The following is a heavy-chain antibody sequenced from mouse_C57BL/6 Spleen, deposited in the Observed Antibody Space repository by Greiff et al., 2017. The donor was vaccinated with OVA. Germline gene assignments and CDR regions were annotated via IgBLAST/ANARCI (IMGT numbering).Heavy chain of an antibody. CDR2: INPNNGGT. CDR1: GYTFTDYN. Sequence: DVQLVESGPELVKPGASVKIPCKASGYTFTDYNMDWVKQSHGKSLEWIGDINPNNGGTIYNQKFKGKATLTVDKSSSTAYMELRSLTSEDTAVYYCAREGRITTVLAEGYFDVWGTGTTVTVSS. D-gene: IGHD1-1*01. V-gene: IGHV1-18*01. CDR3: AREGRITTVLAEGYFDV. J-gene: IGHJ1*03.